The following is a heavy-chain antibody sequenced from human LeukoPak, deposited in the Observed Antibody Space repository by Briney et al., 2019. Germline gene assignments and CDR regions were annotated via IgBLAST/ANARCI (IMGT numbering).Heavy chain of an antibody. CDR3: VRDSDRRSDY. D-gene: IGHD3-22*01. J-gene: IGHJ4*02. V-gene: IGHV3-23*01. CDR2: ISGSGRT. Sequence: GGSLRLSCAASSFTLSSYAMSWVRQAPVKGLEWVSAISGSGRTYYADSVKGRFAISRDISKNTLYLQMDSLRAEDTAVYYCVRDSDRRSDYWGQGTLVTVSS. CDR1: SFTLSSYA.